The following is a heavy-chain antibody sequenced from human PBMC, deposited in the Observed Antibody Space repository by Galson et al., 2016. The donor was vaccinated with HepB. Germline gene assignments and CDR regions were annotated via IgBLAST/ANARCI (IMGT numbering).Heavy chain of an antibody. Sequence: SLRLSCAASGFTFSTYAMNWVRQAPGKGLEWVSAISGRGGSTYYADSVKGRFTISRDNSKNTLYLQMNSLRAGDTAVYYCAKVLPYYYYYMDVWGKGTTVTVSS. CDR2: ISGRGGST. CDR3: AKVLPYYYYYMDV. CDR1: GFTFSTYA. V-gene: IGHV3-23*01. J-gene: IGHJ6*03.